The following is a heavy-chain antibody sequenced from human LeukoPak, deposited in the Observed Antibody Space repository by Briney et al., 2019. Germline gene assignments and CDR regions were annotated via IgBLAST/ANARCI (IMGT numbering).Heavy chain of an antibody. CDR3: ARDVGWLQYPWG. CDR1: GFTFSSYA. CDR2: ISYDGSNK. J-gene: IGHJ4*02. V-gene: IGHV3-30-3*01. Sequence: GGSLRLSCAASGFTFSSYAMHWVRQAPGKGLEWVAVISYDGSNKYYADSVKGRFTISRDNSKNTLYLQMNSLRAEDTAVYYCARDVGWLQYPWGWGQGTLVTVSS. D-gene: IGHD5-12*01.